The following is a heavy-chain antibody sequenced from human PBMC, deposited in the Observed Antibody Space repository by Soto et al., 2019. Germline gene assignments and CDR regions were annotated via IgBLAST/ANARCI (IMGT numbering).Heavy chain of an antibody. J-gene: IGHJ4*02. CDR3: AKGGEVGGVLGDH. Sequence: PGGSLRLSCEATGFAFNKFGMHWVRLAPGKGLEWVAFISYDGSYQYYADSVQGRLTITRDNSMNTLNMQLNSLRREDTAVYYCAKGGEVGGVLGDHWGQGTLVTVSS. D-gene: IGHD1-26*01. V-gene: IGHV3-30*18. CDR2: ISYDGSYQ. CDR1: GFAFNKFG.